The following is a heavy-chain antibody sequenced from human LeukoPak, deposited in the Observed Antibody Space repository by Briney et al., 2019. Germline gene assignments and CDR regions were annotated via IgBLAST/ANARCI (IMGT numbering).Heavy chain of an antibody. CDR1: GGTFSSYA. CDR3: ARAPQTGPHYYGMDV. V-gene: IGHV1-69*01. CDR2: IIPIFGTI. J-gene: IGHJ6*04. D-gene: IGHD3-9*01. Sequence: ASVKVSCKASGGTFSSYAISWVRQAPGQGLEWMGGIIPIFGTINYAQKFLGRVTITADESTNTAYMELSSLTSEDTAVYYCARAPQTGPHYYGMDVWGKGTTVTVSS.